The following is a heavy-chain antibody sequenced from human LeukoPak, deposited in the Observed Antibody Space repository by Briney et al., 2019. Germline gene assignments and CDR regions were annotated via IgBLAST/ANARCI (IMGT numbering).Heavy chain of an antibody. D-gene: IGHD2-15*01. CDR1: GFTFSSYG. CDR3: ATICPLGYCSGGSCLTPNWFDP. Sequence: GGSLRLSCAASGFTFSSYGMHWVRQAPGKGLEWVAFIRYDGSNKYYADSVKGRFTISRDNSKNTQYLQMNSLRAEDTALYYCATICPLGYCSGGSCLTPNWFDPWGQGTLVTVSS. V-gene: IGHV3-30*02. J-gene: IGHJ5*02. CDR2: IRYDGSNK.